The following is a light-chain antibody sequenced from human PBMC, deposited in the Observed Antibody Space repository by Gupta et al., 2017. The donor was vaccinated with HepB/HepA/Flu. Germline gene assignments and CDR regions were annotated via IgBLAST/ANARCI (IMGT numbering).Light chain of an antibody. Sequence: DIQMTQSPSTLSASVGDRVTITCRASQSISSWLAWYQQKPGKAPKLLIYKASSLESGVPSRFSGSGSGTEFTLTISSLQPDDFATYYCQQDNSYSHTFGPGTKLEIK. J-gene: IGKJ2*01. V-gene: IGKV1-5*03. CDR2: KAS. CDR1: QSISSW. CDR3: QQDNSYSHT.